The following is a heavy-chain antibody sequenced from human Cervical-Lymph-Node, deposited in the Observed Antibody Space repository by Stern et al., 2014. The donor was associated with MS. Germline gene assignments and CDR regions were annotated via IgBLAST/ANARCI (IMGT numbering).Heavy chain of an antibody. V-gene: IGHV3-30*18. D-gene: IGHD6-19*01. CDR3: AKDPYSSGWYFDY. Sequence: VQLLESGGGVVQPGKSLRLSCTASGFTFSSHGMHWVRQAPGKGLQWVAIISFDGYNAYYADSVEGRFTISRDNSKNTVYLQMKSLRAEDTAVYYCAKDPYSSGWYFDYWGQGILVTVSS. CDR1: GFTFSSHG. J-gene: IGHJ4*02. CDR2: ISFDGYNA.